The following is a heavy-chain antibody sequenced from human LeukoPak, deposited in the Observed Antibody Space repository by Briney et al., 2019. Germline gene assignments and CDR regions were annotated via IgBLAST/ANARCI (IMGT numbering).Heavy chain of an antibody. V-gene: IGHV4-61*02. CDR3: ARGDPYYYDSSGYLDY. CDR1: GGSLSSGSYY. J-gene: IGHJ4*02. CDR2: IYTSGST. D-gene: IGHD3-22*01. Sequence: PSQTLSLTCTVSGGSLSSGSYYWSWIRQPAGKGLEWIGRIYTSGSTNYNPSLKSRVTISVDTSKNQFSLKLSSVTAADTAVYYCARGDPYYYDSSGYLDYWGQGTLVTVSS.